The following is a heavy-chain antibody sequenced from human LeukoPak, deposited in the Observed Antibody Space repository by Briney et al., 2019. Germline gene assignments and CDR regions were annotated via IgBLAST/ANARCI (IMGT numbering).Heavy chain of an antibody. CDR2: IYYSGST. CDR1: GGSISSGGYY. CDR3: ARDGLATNPFVY. Sequence: SQTLSLTCTVSGGSISSGGYYWSWIRQHPGKGLEWIGYIYYSGSTYYNPSLKSRVTISVDTSKNQFSLKLSSVTAADTAVYYCARDGLATNPFVYWGQGTLVTVSS. D-gene: IGHD1-26*01. V-gene: IGHV4-31*03. J-gene: IGHJ4*02.